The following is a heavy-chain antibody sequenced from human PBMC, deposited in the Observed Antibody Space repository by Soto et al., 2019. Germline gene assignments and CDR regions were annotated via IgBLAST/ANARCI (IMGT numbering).Heavy chain of an antibody. CDR1: GGSITGYY. D-gene: IGHD3-3*01. Sequence: RSLTCTVSGGSITGYYWSWIRQPPGKGLEWIGYIYYTGSTNYNPSLKSRVSISVDTSKNQFSLKLSSVTAADTAVYYCARAFTYDFWSGSLEGLDVWGLGTTVTVSS. CDR2: IYYTGST. J-gene: IGHJ6*02. CDR3: ARAFTYDFWSGSLEGLDV. V-gene: IGHV4-59*01.